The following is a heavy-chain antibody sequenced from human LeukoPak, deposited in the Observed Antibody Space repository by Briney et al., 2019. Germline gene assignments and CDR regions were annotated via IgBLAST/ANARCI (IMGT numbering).Heavy chain of an antibody. Sequence: GGSLRLSCAASGFTFSSYSMNWVRQAPGKGLEWVSYISSSSSTIYYADSVKGRFTISRDNAKNSLYLQMNSLRAEDTAVYYCARDRRLCSSTSCYTHYYYYYYMDVWGKGTTVTVSS. J-gene: IGHJ6*03. D-gene: IGHD2-2*02. CDR3: ARDRRLCSSTSCYTHYYYYYYMDV. V-gene: IGHV3-48*01. CDR1: GFTFSSYS. CDR2: ISSSSSTI.